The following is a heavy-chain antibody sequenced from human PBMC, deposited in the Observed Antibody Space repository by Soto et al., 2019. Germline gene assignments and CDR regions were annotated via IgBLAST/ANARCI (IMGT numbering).Heavy chain of an antibody. V-gene: IGHV3-23*01. CDR3: AKDPRGRAGFGSDYFDY. Sequence: GGSLRLSCAASGFTFRSYAMSWVRQAPGKGLEWVSVISGSGDSTYYADSVKGRFTISRDNFKNTLYLEMNSLRAEDTAVYYCAKDPRGRAGFGSDYFDYWGQGTLVTVS. D-gene: IGHD3-16*01. CDR2: ISGSGDST. J-gene: IGHJ4*02. CDR1: GFTFRSYA.